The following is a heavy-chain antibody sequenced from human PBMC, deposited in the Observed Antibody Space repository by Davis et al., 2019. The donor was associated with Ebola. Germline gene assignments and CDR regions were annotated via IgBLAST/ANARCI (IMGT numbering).Heavy chain of an antibody. CDR1: GFTFDDYA. J-gene: IGHJ4*02. V-gene: IGHV3-9*01. CDR3: ARDPGRGYYDSSGYLQ. CDR2: ISWNSGSI. D-gene: IGHD3-22*01. Sequence: SLKISCAASGFTFDDYAMHWVRQAPGKGLEWVSGISWNSGSIGYADSVKRRFTISRDNAKNSLYLQMNSLRAEDTALYYCARDPGRGYYDSSGYLQWGQGTLVTVSS.